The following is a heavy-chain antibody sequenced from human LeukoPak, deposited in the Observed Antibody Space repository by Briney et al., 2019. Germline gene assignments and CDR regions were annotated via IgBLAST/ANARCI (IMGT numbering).Heavy chain of an antibody. J-gene: IGHJ3*02. CDR1: GFTFDDYG. V-gene: IGHV3-20*04. CDR2: INWNGGST. CDR3: AKLGGYSGSYYDAFDI. Sequence: PGGSLRLSCAASGFTFDDYGMSWVRQAPGKGLEWVSGINWNGGSTGYADSVKGRFTISRDNAKNSLYLQMNSLRAEDTAVYYCAKLGGYSGSYYDAFDIWGQGTMVTVSS. D-gene: IGHD1-26*01.